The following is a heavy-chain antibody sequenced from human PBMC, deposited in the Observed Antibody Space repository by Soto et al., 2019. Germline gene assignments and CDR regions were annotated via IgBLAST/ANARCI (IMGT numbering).Heavy chain of an antibody. Sequence: QVQLVESGGGVVQPGRSLRLSCAASGFTFSSYGMHWVRQAPGKGLEWVAVISYDGSHKSYADSVKGRFTISRDNSKNTLYLQMNSPRAEDTAVYYCAKDSGIYDYDGHWGQGTLVTVSS. D-gene: IGHD4-17*01. J-gene: IGHJ4*02. V-gene: IGHV3-30*18. CDR1: GFTFSSYG. CDR2: ISYDGSHK. CDR3: AKDSGIYDYDGH.